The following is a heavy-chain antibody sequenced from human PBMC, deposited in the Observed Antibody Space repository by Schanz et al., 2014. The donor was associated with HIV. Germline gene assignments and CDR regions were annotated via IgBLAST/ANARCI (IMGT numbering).Heavy chain of an antibody. J-gene: IGHJ4*02. D-gene: IGHD4-4*01. V-gene: IGHV3-33*01. CDR1: GLTFSTYV. Sequence: QVQLVESGGGVVQPGTSLRLSCAVSGLTFSTYVMHWVRQAPGKGLEWVTVIWYDGSSKYYADSVKGRFTISRDNSKNTLYLQMNSLRAEDTAVYYCARGGLQWHPEWFDYWGQGTLVTVSS. CDR2: IWYDGSSK. CDR3: ARGGLQWHPEWFDY.